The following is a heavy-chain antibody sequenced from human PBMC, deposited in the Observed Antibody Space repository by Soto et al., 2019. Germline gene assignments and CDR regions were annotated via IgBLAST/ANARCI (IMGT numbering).Heavy chain of an antibody. J-gene: IGHJ4*02. Sequence: GGSLRLSCGTSGFIFSAHWMAWVRQAPGKGLEWVANINQDGSETNFVDSVKGRFTISRDDAKNSLYLQINSLRGDDTAIYYCVESGDNYNALDYWGQGTPVTVSS. D-gene: IGHD1-1*01. CDR1: GFIFSAHW. CDR3: VESGDNYNALDY. CDR2: INQDGSET. V-gene: IGHV3-7*01.